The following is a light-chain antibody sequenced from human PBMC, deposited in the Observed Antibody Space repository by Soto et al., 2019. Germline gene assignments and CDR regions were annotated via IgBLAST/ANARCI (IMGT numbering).Light chain of an antibody. CDR2: EVV. J-gene: IGLJ1*01. Sequence: QSALTHPPSASGSPGQAVTISCTGTKKDSGVYDFVSWYQHHPGKAPRLIIYEVVQRPSGVPDRFSGSKSGNTASLTVSGLQAADEADYFGKSYAGSNTQVFGSGPKVTVL. CDR1: KKDSGVYDF. V-gene: IGLV2-8*01. CDR3: KSYAGSNTQV.